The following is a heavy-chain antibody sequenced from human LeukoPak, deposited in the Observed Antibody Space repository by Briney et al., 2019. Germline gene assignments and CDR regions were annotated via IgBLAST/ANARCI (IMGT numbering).Heavy chain of an antibody. Sequence: GGSLRLSCAASGFTFSSYWMSWVRQAPGKGLEWVSGITGSGGTTYYADSVKGRFTISRDNSKNTLYLQMNSLRAEDTAVYYCAKGSSSWSGSDAFDIWGQGTMVTVSS. CDR2: ITGSGGTT. V-gene: IGHV3-23*01. CDR1: GFTFSSYW. CDR3: AKGSSSWSGSDAFDI. D-gene: IGHD6-13*01. J-gene: IGHJ3*02.